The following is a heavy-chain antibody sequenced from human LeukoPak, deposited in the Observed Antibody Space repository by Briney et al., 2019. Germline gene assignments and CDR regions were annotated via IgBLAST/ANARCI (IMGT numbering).Heavy chain of an antibody. CDR3: ARDQEQWLDNYFDY. CDR1: GFTFSSYS. V-gene: IGHV3-21*01. CDR2: ISSSSSYI. Sequence: GGSLRLSCAASGFTFSSYSMNWVRQAPGKGLGWVSSISSSSSYIYYADSVKGRFTISRDNAKNSLYLQMNSLRAEDTAVYYCARDQEQWLDNYFDYWGQGTLVTVSS. D-gene: IGHD6-19*01. J-gene: IGHJ4*02.